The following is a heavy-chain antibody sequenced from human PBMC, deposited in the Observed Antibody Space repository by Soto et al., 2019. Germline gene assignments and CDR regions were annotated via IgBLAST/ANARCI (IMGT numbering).Heavy chain of an antibody. V-gene: IGHV1-2*02. CDR2: INPDSGGT. CDR3: ARDTPTYTTSSDDHY. Sequence: ASVKVSCKASGYTFTGYYMHWVRQAPGQGFEWMGWINPDSGGTKYAQRFQGRVTMTRDTSISTAYLELSRLRSDDTAVYYCARDTPTYTTSSDDHYWGQGTLVTVSS. J-gene: IGHJ4*02. D-gene: IGHD6-6*01. CDR1: GYTFTGYY.